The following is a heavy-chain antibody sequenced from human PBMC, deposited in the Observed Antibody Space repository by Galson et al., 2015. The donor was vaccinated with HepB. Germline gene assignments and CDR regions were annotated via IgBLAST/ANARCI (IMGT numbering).Heavy chain of an antibody. CDR1: GFTFSHYI. D-gene: IGHD6-19*01. CDR2: ISYDGSDK. V-gene: IGHV3-30*04. J-gene: IGHJ4*02. Sequence: SLRLSCAASGFTFSHYIMHWVRQAPGKGLEWVAAISYDGSDKYYADSVKGRFTISRDNSKNTLYLHMNSLRAEDTAVYYCARRAGTAVPLDYWGQGTLVTVSS. CDR3: ARRAGTAVPLDY.